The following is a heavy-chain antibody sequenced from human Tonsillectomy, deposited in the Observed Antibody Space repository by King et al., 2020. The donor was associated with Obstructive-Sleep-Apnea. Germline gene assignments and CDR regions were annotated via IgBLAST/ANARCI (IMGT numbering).Heavy chain of an antibody. CDR2: IFHTGTT. CDR1: GDSGNSSNW. CDR3: ARGIGLYHRDWYAY. D-gene: IGHD6-19*01. J-gene: IGHJ1*01. Sequence: QLQESGPGLVKPSGTLSLTCAVSGDSGNSSNWWRWVRQPPEKGLGWIGEIFHTGTTIYNPSLKSRVTMSVDKSKNHFSLRLTSVTAADTAVYFCARGIGLYHRDWYAYWGQGTLVTVSS. V-gene: IGHV4-4*02.